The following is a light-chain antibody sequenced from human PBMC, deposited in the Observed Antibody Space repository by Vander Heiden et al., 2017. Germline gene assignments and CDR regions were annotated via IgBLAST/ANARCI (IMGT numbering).Light chain of an antibody. J-gene: IGKJ5*01. V-gene: IGKV1-39*01. Sequence: DIPMTPSPSSLSASVGDRVTITCHASQSISSYLNWYQQNPGKAPKLLLYAASSLQSGVPSRFSGSGSGTDFTLTISSLQPEDFATYSCQQNYSTSPLTFGQGTQLEIK. CDR3: QQNYSTSPLT. CDR2: AAS. CDR1: QSISSY.